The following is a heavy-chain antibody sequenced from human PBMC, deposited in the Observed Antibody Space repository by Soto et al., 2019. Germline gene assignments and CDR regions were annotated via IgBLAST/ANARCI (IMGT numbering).Heavy chain of an antibody. CDR2: INPSIGTT. Sequence: GASVKVSCKASGYTFTSQNMHWVRQAPGQGLEWMGVINPSIGTTTYAQKLQGRVTMTTDTSTSTAYMELRSLRSDDTAVYYCARVYCSGGSCYEFDYWGQGTLVTVSS. V-gene: IGHV1-46*01. D-gene: IGHD2-15*01. CDR1: GYTFTSQN. J-gene: IGHJ4*02. CDR3: ARVYCSGGSCYEFDY.